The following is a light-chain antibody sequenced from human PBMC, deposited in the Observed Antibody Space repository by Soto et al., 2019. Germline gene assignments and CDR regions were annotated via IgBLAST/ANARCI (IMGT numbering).Light chain of an antibody. J-gene: IGKJ3*01. CDR3: MQAVYWPFT. Sequence: DIVLTHSPLLLPVTPGQPASISCTSSQSLVYSDGQTYLSWFQQRPGQSPRRLIYRVSNRDTGVPVRFSASGSGTDFTLKISRVEAEDVAVYFCMQAVYWPFTFGPGTKVDIK. CDR1: QSLVYSDGQTY. CDR2: RVS. V-gene: IGKV2-30*01.